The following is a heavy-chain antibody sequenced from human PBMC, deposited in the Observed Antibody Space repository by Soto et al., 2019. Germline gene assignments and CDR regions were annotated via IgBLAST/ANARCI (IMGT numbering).Heavy chain of an antibody. Sequence: PGGSLRLSCAASGFTFSSYGMHWVRQAPGKGLEWAANIKQDGSEKYYVDSVKGRFTISGDNAKNSLYLQMNSLRAEDTAVYYCARGRIAVAGNFDYWGQGTLVTVSS. CDR1: GFTFSSYG. V-gene: IGHV3-7*01. CDR2: IKQDGSEK. CDR3: ARGRIAVAGNFDY. J-gene: IGHJ4*02. D-gene: IGHD6-19*01.